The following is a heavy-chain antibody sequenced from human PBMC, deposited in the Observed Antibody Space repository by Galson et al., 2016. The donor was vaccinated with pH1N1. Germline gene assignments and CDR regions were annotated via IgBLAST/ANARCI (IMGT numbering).Heavy chain of an antibody. CDR2: IYSDGST. Sequence: SLRLSCASYAFSVRNNFMTWVRQPPGKALEWVSTIYSDGSTNYGDFVKGRFTVSRDISENTVFLQLNSLRVDDTAVYYCARDKRRYFDSWGQGTLGTVSS. V-gene: IGHV3-53*01. J-gene: IGHJ4*02. CDR1: AFSVRNNF. CDR3: ARDKRRYFDS.